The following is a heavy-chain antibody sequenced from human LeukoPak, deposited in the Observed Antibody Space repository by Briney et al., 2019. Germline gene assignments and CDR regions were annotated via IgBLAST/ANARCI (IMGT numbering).Heavy chain of an antibody. J-gene: IGHJ4*02. Sequence: GGSLRLSCAASGFTFSSYGMHWVRQAPGKGLEWVSYISSSSSTIYYADSVKGRFTISRDNAKNSLYLQMNSLRDEDTAVYYCARELYYDSSGYYGLFDYWGQGTLVTVSS. CDR1: GFTFSSYG. CDR2: ISSSSSTI. CDR3: ARELYYDSSGYYGLFDY. D-gene: IGHD3-22*01. V-gene: IGHV3-48*02.